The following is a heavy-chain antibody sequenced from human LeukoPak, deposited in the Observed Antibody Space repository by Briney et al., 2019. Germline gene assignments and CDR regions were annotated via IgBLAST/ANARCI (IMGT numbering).Heavy chain of an antibody. Sequence: SQTLSLTCTVSGGSISSGDYYWSWIRQPPGKGLEWIVYIYYSGSTYYNPSLKSRVTISVDTSKNQFSLKLSSVTAADTAVYYCARGTRYGDYPFDYWGQVTLVTVSS. D-gene: IGHD4-17*01. V-gene: IGHV4-30-4*08. CDR2: IYYSGST. CDR1: GGSISSGDYY. CDR3: ARGTRYGDYPFDY. J-gene: IGHJ4*02.